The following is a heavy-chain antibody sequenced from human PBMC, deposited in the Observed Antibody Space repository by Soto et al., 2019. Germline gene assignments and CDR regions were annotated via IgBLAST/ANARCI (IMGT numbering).Heavy chain of an antibody. J-gene: IGHJ4*02. CDR2: IYYSGST. D-gene: IGHD4-17*01. CDR1: CCSIHSGDFY. CDR3: ARGWTTVTTFGY. V-gene: IGHV4-30-4*01. Sequence: SETPSPTCPFSCCSIHSGDFYWGLVRQPPGKGLEWIGYIYYSGSTYYNPSLKSRVTISVDTSKNQFSLKLSSVTAADTAVYYCARGWTTVTTFGYWGQGTLVTVSS.